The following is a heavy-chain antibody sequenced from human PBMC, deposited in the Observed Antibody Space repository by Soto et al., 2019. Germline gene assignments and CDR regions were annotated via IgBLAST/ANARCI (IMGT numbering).Heavy chain of an antibody. CDR3: ERDPYFDH. V-gene: IGHV3-30*04. CDR2: ISYDGRND. Sequence: LRLSCAASGFTFNSYPLHWVRQAPGKGLEWVAVISYDGRNDYYGDSVRGRFTISRDNSKNMVYLQMNSLTPEDTAVYYCERDPYFDHWGQGTLVTVSS. J-gene: IGHJ4*02. CDR1: GFTFNSYP.